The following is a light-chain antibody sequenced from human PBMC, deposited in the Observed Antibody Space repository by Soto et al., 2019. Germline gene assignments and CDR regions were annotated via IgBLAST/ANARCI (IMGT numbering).Light chain of an antibody. CDR3: QQRNDWVT. CDR1: QSVSSN. Sequence: EIVMTQSPATLSVSPGERATLSCRASQSVSSNLAWYQQKPGQAPRLLIYGASNRATGIPARFSGSGSGTDFILTISSLEPEDSGVYYCQQRNDWVTFGGGTKV. V-gene: IGKV3-11*01. CDR2: GAS. J-gene: IGKJ4*01.